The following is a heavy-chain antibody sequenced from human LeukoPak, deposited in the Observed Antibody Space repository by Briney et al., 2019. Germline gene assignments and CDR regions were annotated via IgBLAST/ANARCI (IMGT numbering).Heavy chain of an antibody. D-gene: IGHD3-10*01. CDR3: ASRPADTTWYGVFDY. V-gene: IGHV4-59*11. CDR2: IFNTGNT. CDR1: GGSINSHY. Sequence: PSETLSLTCSVSGGSINSHYWSWIRQPPGKRRGWIGYIFNTGNTNYNPSLASRVTMSVDTSRAQFFLRLSPVTAADTAIYYCASRPADTTWYGVFDYWSQGTLVTVSS. J-gene: IGHJ4*02.